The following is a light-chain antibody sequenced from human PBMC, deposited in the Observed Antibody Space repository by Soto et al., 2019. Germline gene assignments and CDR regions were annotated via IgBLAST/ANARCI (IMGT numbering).Light chain of an antibody. V-gene: IGKV1D-12*01. CDR3: QQTTTFPLT. CDR2: TAS. CDR1: QGVSTW. Sequence: DLQMTQSPSSVSASVGDRVTITCWASQGVSTWLAWYQQKPGKAPNLLIYTASSLQSGVPSRFSGSGSGTDFTLTISSLQPEDFATYYCQQTTTFPLTFGGGTKVEI. J-gene: IGKJ4*01.